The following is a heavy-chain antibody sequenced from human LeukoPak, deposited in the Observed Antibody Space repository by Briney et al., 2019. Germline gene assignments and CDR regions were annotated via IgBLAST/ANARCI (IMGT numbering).Heavy chain of an antibody. V-gene: IGHV4-39*07. Sequence: PSETLSLTRTVSGGSISSSSYYWGWIRQPPGKGLEWMGNIYYSGSTYYNPSLKSRVTISLDTSKNQFSLKLSSVTAADTAVYYCARSPGTGTVDYWSQGTLVTVSS. CDR3: ARSPGTGTVDY. D-gene: IGHD6-13*01. CDR1: GGSISSSSYY. CDR2: IYYSGST. J-gene: IGHJ4*02.